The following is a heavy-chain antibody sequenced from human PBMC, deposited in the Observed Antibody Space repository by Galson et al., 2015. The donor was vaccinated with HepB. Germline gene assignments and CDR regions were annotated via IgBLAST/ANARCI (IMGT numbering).Heavy chain of an antibody. CDR3: AREIGAARKTNWFDP. CDR1: GYTFTSYG. V-gene: IGHV1-18*01. Sequence: VKVSCKASGYTFTSYGISWVRQAPGQGLEWMGWISAYNGNTNYAQKLQGRVTMTTDTSTSTAYMELRSLRSDDTAVYYCAREIGAARKTNWFDPWGQGTLVTVSS. D-gene: IGHD3-16*01. CDR2: ISAYNGNT. J-gene: IGHJ5*02.